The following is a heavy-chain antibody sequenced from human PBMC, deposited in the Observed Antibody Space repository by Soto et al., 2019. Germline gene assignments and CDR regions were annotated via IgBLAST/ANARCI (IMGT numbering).Heavy chain of an antibody. Sequence: EVQLLESGGGLVQPGGSLRLSCAASGFTFSSSTMSWVRQAPGKGLEWVSGMRGSGGSPYYADSVKGRFSISRDNSRKTLCLQMNSLRAEDTALYYCANNLQSVLCTNAVCIPGGDFQYWGQGTLVTVSS. CDR3: ANNLQSVLCTNAVCIPGGDFQY. J-gene: IGHJ1*01. D-gene: IGHD2-8*01. CDR1: GFTFSSST. CDR2: MRGSGGSP. V-gene: IGHV3-23*01.